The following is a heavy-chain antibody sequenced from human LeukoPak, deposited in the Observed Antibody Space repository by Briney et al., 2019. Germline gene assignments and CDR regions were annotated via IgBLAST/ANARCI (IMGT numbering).Heavy chain of an antibody. Sequence: ASLKVSCKASGYTFTGYYMHWVRQAPGQGLEWMGWINPNSGGTNYAQKFQGWVTMTRDTSISTAYMELSRLRSDDTAVYYCAREKSGITGTTTPPVHGMDVWGQGTTVTVSS. J-gene: IGHJ6*02. CDR2: INPNSGGT. CDR1: GYTFTGYY. D-gene: IGHD1-20*01. V-gene: IGHV1-2*04. CDR3: AREKSGITGTTTPPVHGMDV.